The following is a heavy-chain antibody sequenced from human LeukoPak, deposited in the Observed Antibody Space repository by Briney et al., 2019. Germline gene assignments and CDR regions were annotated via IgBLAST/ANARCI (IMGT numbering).Heavy chain of an antibody. J-gene: IGHJ4*02. Sequence: SQTLSLTCTVSGGSIRSGSYYWSWIRQPAGKGLECIGRIYTSGSTNYNPSLKSRVTISVDTSKNQFSLKLSSVTAADTAVYYCSRDPAYYYESGGSSFDYWGLGTLVTVSS. V-gene: IGHV4-61*02. CDR2: IYTSGST. CDR3: SRDPAYYYESGGSSFDY. D-gene: IGHD3-22*01. CDR1: GGSIRSGSYY.